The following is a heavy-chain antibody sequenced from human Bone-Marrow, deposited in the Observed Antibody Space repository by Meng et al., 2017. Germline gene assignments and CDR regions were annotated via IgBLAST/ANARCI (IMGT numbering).Heavy chain of an antibody. Sequence: GESLKISCAASGFTFDDYGMSWVRQAPGKGLEWVSGINWNGGSTGYADSVKGRSTISRDNAKNSLYLQMNSLRAEDTALYYCARDRESIVVVTASQFDYWGQGTLVTVSS. V-gene: IGHV3-20*04. D-gene: IGHD2-21*02. CDR2: INWNGGST. J-gene: IGHJ4*02. CDR3: ARDRESIVVVTASQFDY. CDR1: GFTFDDYG.